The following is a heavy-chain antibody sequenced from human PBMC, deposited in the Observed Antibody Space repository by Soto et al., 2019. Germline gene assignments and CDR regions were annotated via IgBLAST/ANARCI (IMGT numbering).Heavy chain of an antibody. CDR2: INPGGSIT. V-gene: IGHV3-74*01. CDR3: ARVPTGNYGVWNN. CDR1: GFTFSSYW. D-gene: IGHD3-10*01. J-gene: IGHJ4*02. Sequence: EEQLVESGGGLVQPGGSLRLSCAASGFTFSSYWMHWVRQAPGKGLVWVSRINPGGSITTYADSVKGRFTISRDNAKNTLYLQRNSLRGDDTAVYYCARVPTGNYGVWNNWGQGTLVTVSS.